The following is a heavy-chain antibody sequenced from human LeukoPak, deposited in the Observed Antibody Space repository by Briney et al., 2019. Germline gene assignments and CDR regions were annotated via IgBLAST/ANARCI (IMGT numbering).Heavy chain of an antibody. CDR3: AREANYYGSGSYFEGTFDY. V-gene: IGHV4-59*13. Sequence: SETLSLTCTVSGVSITTYYWSWIRQPPGKGLEWIGYIYHSGSTNYNPSLKSRVTISVDTSKNEFSLKLTSVTATDTAVYYCAREANYYGSGSYFEGTFDYWGQGSLVTVSS. CDR1: GVSITTYY. D-gene: IGHD3-10*01. J-gene: IGHJ4*02. CDR2: IYHSGST.